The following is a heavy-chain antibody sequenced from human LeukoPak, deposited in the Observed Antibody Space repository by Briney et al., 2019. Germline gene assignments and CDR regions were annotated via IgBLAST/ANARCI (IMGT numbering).Heavy chain of an antibody. CDR1: GFTFSSYG. J-gene: IGHJ6*02. Sequence: GSLRLSCAASGFTFSSYGMHWVRRAPGKGLRWVAVISYGNTIHYADSVKGRFTISRDNSKNTLYLQMNSLRAEDTPVYYCARGSSGWDVGYYYYYGMDVWGQGTAVTVSS. CDR3: ARGSSGWDVGYYYYYGMDV. V-gene: IGHV3-30*03. D-gene: IGHD6-19*01. CDR2: ISYGNTI.